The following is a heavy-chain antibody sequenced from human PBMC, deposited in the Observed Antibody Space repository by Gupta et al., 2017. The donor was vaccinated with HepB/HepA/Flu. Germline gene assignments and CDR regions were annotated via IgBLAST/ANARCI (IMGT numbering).Heavy chain of an antibody. V-gene: IGHV4-4*02. Sequence: GQLQESGPGLVKPSGTLSLTCAVSGGSISSSNWWSWVRQPPGKGLEWIGEIYHSGSTNYNPSLKSRVTISVDKSKNQFSLKLSSVTAADTAVYYCARGWGYYDRSGYRDYYYYGMDVWGQGTTVTVSS. CDR2: IYHSGST. D-gene: IGHD3-22*01. CDR1: GGSISSSNW. J-gene: IGHJ6*02. CDR3: ARGWGYYDRSGYRDYYYYGMDV.